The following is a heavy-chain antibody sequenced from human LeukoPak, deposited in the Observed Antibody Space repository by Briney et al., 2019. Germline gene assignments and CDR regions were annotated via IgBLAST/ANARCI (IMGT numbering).Heavy chain of an antibody. CDR2: IYTSGST. Sequence: SETLSLTCTVSGGSISSGSYYWSWIRQPAGKGLEWIGRIYTSGSTNYNPSLKSRVTISVDTSKNQFSLKLSSVTAADTAVYYCARAAYYYGSGSAPYYYYYMDVWGKGTTVTVSS. CDR3: ARAAYYYGSGSAPYYYYYMDV. J-gene: IGHJ6*03. D-gene: IGHD3-10*01. V-gene: IGHV4-61*02. CDR1: GGSISSGSYY.